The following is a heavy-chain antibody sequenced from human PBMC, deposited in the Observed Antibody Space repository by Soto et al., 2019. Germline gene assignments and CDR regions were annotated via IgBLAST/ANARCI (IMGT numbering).Heavy chain of an antibody. CDR1: GGTFSSYA. D-gene: IGHD5-12*01. V-gene: IGHV1-69*13. Sequence: GASVKVSCKASGGTFSSYAISWVRQAPGQGLEWMGGIIPIFGTANYAQKFQGRVTITADESTSTAYMELSSLRSEDTAVYYCAREYGDGYNYGAFDIWGQGTMVTVPS. CDR3: AREYGDGYNYGAFDI. CDR2: IIPIFGTA. J-gene: IGHJ3*02.